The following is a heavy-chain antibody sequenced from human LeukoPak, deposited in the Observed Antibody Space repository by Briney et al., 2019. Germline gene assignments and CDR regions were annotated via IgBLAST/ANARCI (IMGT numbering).Heavy chain of an antibody. CDR2: INPNSGGA. CDR3: ARADLGSGWYFFDY. Sequence: GASVKVSCKASGYTFTGYYMHWVRQAPGQGLEWMGWINPNSGGANYAQKFQGRVTMTRDTSISTAYMELSRLRSDDTAVYYCARADLGSGWYFFDYWGQGTLVTVSS. D-gene: IGHD6-19*01. V-gene: IGHV1-2*02. CDR1: GYTFTGYY. J-gene: IGHJ4*02.